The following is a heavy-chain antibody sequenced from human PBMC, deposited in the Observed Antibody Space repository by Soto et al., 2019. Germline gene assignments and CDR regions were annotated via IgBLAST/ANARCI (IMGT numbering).Heavy chain of an antibody. Sequence: QVQLQESGPGLVKPSETLSLTCTVSGGSXSSXXXXXXXQPPGKGLEWIGYIYYSGSTNYNPSLKSRVTISVXXSKNQFSXXXXXXXXXDTAVYYCARRYGSCFDYWGQGTLVTVSS. CDR2: IYYSGST. CDR1: GGSXSSXX. V-gene: IGHV4-59*08. D-gene: IGHD5-18*01. J-gene: IGHJ4*02. CDR3: ARRYGSCFDY.